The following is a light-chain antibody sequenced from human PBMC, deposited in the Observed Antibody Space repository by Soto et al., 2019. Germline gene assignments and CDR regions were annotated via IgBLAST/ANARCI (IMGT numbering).Light chain of an antibody. CDR2: AAS. CDR3: QRSYTTPPA. J-gene: IGKJ1*01. Sequence: DIQMAQSPSSLSASVGDRVTITCRASQSISSYLNWYQQKPGKAPKLLIYAASSLQSGVPSRFSGSGSGTDYTRTVSSLQREDFATYYCQRSYTTPPAFGQGTKVEIK. CDR1: QSISSY. V-gene: IGKV1-39*01.